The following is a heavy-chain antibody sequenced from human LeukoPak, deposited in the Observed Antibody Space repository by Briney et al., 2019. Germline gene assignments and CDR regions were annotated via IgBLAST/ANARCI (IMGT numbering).Heavy chain of an antibody. J-gene: IGHJ4*02. Sequence: ASVKVSCKASGYTFTGYYMHWVRQAPGQGLEWMGWINPNSGGTNYAQKFQGRVTTTTDTSTSTAYMELRSLRSDDTAVYYCARRTYSSLSSIFDYWGQGTLVTVSS. V-gene: IGHV1-2*02. CDR3: ARRTYSSLSSIFDY. CDR1: GYTFTGYY. CDR2: INPNSGGT. D-gene: IGHD3-22*01.